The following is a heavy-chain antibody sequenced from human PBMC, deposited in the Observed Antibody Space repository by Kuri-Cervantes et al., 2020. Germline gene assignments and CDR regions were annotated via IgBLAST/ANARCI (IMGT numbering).Heavy chain of an antibody. CDR1: GGSFSDYY. CDR3: ARQAYYYDSSGYHFDY. D-gene: IGHD3-22*01. Sequence: ESLKISCAVYGGSFSDYYWNWIRQSPGKGLEWIGEVNHSGLTNYNPSLKSRVTISMDTSKNQFSLKMASVTAADTAVYYCARQAYYYDSSGYHFDYWGQGTLVTVSS. V-gene: IGHV4-34*01. J-gene: IGHJ4*02. CDR2: VNHSGLT.